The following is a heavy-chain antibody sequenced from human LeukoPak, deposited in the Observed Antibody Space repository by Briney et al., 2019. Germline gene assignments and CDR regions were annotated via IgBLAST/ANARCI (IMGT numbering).Heavy chain of an antibody. V-gene: IGHV4-59*01. CDR2: IYYSGST. Sequence: SETLSLTCTVSGGSISSYYWSWIRQPPGKGLEWIGYIYYSGSTNYNPSLKSRVTISVDTSKNQFSLKLSSVNAADTAVYYCARGQTTNYDILTGYYDSFDYWGQGTLVTVSS. CDR1: GGSISSYY. D-gene: IGHD3-9*01. J-gene: IGHJ4*02. CDR3: ARGQTTNYDILTGYYDSFDY.